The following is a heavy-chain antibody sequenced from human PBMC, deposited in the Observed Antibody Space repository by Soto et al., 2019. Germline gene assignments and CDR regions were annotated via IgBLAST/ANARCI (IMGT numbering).Heavy chain of an antibody. J-gene: IGHJ6*02. CDR1: GFTFSDYY. CDR2: ISSSGSTI. V-gene: IGHV3-11*01. Sequence: QVQLVESGGGLVKPGGSLRHSCAPAGFTFSDYYMSWIRQAPGKGLEWVSYISSSGSTIYYADSVKGRFTISRDNAKNSLYLQMNSLRAEDTAVYYCASPTVTPHYGMDVWGQGTTVTVSS. CDR3: ASPTVTPHYGMDV. D-gene: IGHD4-17*01.